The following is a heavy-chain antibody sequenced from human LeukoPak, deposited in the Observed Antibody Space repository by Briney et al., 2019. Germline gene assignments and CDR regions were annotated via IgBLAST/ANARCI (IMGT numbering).Heavy chain of an antibody. D-gene: IGHD2-15*01. CDR1: GYTFTGYY. V-gene: IGHV1-2*02. CDR2: INPNSGGT. J-gene: IGHJ3*02. Sequence: ASVKVSCKASGYTFTGYYMHWVRQAPGQGFEWMGWINPNSGGTNYAQKFQGRVTMTRDTSISTAYMELSRLRSDDTAVYYCARSYCSGGSCYPAFDIWGQGTMVTVSS. CDR3: ARSYCSGGSCYPAFDI.